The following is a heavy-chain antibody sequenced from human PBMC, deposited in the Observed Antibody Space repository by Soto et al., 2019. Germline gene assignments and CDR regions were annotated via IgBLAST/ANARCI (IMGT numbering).Heavy chain of an antibody. CDR3: AGSGGRIFGVVIITNHNWFDP. CDR1: GGSFSGYY. D-gene: IGHD3-3*02. V-gene: IGHV4-34*01. J-gene: IGHJ5*02. Sequence: SETLSLTCAVYGGSFSGYYWSWIRQPPGKGLEWIGEINHSGSTNYNPSLKSRVTISVDTSKNQFSLKLSSVTAADTTVYYCAGSGGRIFGVVIITNHNWFDPWGQGTLVTVSS. CDR2: INHSGST.